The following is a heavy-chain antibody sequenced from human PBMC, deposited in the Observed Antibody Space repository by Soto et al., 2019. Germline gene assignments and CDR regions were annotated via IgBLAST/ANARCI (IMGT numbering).Heavy chain of an antibody. CDR3: ARGADPTYFDN. V-gene: IGHV1-18*01. Sequence: QVQLVQSGAEVKKPGASVKVSCKASGYTFTNYGVSWVRQAPGQGLEWMGWMNTYNGNTNYEEKFQGRVTVTTDTPTTTAYMEMRSLRSDDTAVYYCARGADPTYFDNWGQGTLVTVSS. J-gene: IGHJ4*02. CDR2: MNTYNGNT. CDR1: GYTFTNYG. D-gene: IGHD6-25*01.